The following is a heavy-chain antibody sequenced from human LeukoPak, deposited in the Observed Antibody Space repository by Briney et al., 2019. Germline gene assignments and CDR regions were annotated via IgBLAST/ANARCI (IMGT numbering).Heavy chain of an antibody. J-gene: IGHJ4*02. CDR3: AREGGSYRGVDY. D-gene: IGHD1-26*01. CDR1: GYTFTGYG. Sequence: ASVKVSCKASGYTFTGYGISWVRQAPGQGLEWLGIINPNGGSASYAQRFQGRVTMTRDTSTTTVYMELTSLRSEDTAVYYCAREGGSYRGVDYWGQGTLVTVSS. CDR2: INPNGGSA. V-gene: IGHV1-46*01.